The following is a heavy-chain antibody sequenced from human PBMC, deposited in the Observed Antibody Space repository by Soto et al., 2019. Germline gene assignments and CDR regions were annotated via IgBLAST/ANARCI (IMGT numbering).Heavy chain of an antibody. V-gene: IGHV3-23*01. CDR1: GFTFRTYA. CDR3: AKYSTTAASRYFDF. J-gene: IGHJ4*02. D-gene: IGHD1-1*01. Sequence: GGSVRLSCVASGFTFRTYAVAWIRQAPGKGLEWVSVIGADGDGIQYADPVEGRFTISRDNSQSSLYLQMNSLRAEDTAGYYCAKYSTTAASRYFDFWGQGPLVTVSS. CDR2: IGADGDGI.